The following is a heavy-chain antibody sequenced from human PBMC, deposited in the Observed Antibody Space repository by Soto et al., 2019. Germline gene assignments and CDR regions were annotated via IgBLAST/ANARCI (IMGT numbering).Heavy chain of an antibody. CDR2: IYYSGST. Sequence: PSETVSLTCAVSGGSISSSSYYWSWIRQHPGKGLEWIGYIYYSGSTYYNPSLKSRVTISVDTSKNQFSLKLSSVTAADTAVYYCARDKTQTGYSSSWYDYYYMDVWGKGTTVTVSS. J-gene: IGHJ6*03. CDR3: ARDKTQTGYSSSWYDYYYMDV. V-gene: IGHV4-31*11. CDR1: GGSISSSSYY. D-gene: IGHD6-13*01.